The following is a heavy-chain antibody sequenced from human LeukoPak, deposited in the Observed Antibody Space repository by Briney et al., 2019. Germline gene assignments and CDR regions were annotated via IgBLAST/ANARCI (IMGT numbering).Heavy chain of an antibody. CDR2: ISYDGSYK. CDR1: GFTFSIYA. V-gene: IGHV3-30*04. D-gene: IGHD3-9*01. Sequence: GGSLRLSCAASGFTFSIYAIHWVRQAPGKGLEWVAVISYDGSYKYYADSVKGRFTISRDNSKNTLYLQMNSLRAEDTAVYYCARGAEHYDILTGYYTGMEAYYFDYWGQGTLVTVSS. J-gene: IGHJ4*02. CDR3: ARGAEHYDILTGYYTGMEAYYFDY.